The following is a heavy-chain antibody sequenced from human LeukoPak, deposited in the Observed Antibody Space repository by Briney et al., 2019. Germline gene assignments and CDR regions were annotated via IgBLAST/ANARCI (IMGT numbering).Heavy chain of an antibody. CDR2: IYYTGST. J-gene: IGHJ5*02. CDR3: ARASETLRRFDP. V-gene: IGHV4-59*01. CDR1: GGSISSFY. Sequence: PSETLSLICTVSGGSISSFYWSWIRQPPGKGLEWIGYIYYTGSTNYNPSLKSRLTISVDTSKNQFSLKLSSVTAADTAVYYCARASETLRRFDPWGQGTLVTVSS.